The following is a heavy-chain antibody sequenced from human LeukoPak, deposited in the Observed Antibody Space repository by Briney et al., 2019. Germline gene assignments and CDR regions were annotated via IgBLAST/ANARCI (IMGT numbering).Heavy chain of an antibody. CDR3: ARDSPDSSGWPDY. Sequence: GGSLSLSCAASGFTFSSYSMNWVRQAPGKGLEWVSSISSSSSYIYYADSVKGRFTISRDNAKNSLYLQMNSLRAEDTAVYYCARDSPDSSGWPDYWGQGTLVTVSS. D-gene: IGHD6-19*01. CDR1: GFTFSSYS. CDR2: ISSSSSYI. J-gene: IGHJ4*02. V-gene: IGHV3-21*01.